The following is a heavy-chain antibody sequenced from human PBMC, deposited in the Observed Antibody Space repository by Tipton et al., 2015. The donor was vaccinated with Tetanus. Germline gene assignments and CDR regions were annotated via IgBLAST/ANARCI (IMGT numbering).Heavy chain of an antibody. CDR2: IYYSGST. D-gene: IGHD3-3*02. V-gene: IGHV4-30-4*08. Sequence: TLSLTCTVSGASISSYYWTWIRQPPGKGLEWIGYIYYSGSTYYNPSLKSRVTISIDTSKNQFSLRLISVTAADTAVYYCSSSPGNHFLAFFDYWGRGTLVTVSS. J-gene: IGHJ4*02. CDR3: SSSPGNHFLAFFDY. CDR1: GASISSYY.